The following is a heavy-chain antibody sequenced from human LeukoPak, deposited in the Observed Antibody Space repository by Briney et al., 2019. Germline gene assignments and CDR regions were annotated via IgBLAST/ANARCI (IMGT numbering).Heavy chain of an antibody. Sequence: SETLSLTCTVPGGSISSYYWSWIRQPAGKGLEWIGRIYTSGSTNYNPSLKSRVTMSVDTSKNQFSLKLSSVTAADTAVYYCARGFRGYAPSTSYYYGMDVWGQGTTVTVSS. CDR3: ARGFRGYAPSTSYYYGMDV. CDR1: GGSISSYY. J-gene: IGHJ6*02. CDR2: IYTSGST. V-gene: IGHV4-4*07. D-gene: IGHD5-12*01.